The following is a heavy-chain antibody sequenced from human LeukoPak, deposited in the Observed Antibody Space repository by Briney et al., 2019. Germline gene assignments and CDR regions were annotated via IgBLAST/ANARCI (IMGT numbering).Heavy chain of an antibody. CDR1: GYTLTELS. J-gene: IGHJ4*02. D-gene: IGHD6-19*01. Sequence: GASVKVPXKVSGYTLTELSMHWVRQAPGKGLEWMGGFDPEDGETIYAQKFQGRVTMTEDTSTDTAYMELSSLRSEDTAVYYCARDPEYRIAVAGKRGRYFDYWGQGSLVTVSS. CDR2: FDPEDGET. V-gene: IGHV1-24*01. CDR3: ARDPEYRIAVAGKRGRYFDY.